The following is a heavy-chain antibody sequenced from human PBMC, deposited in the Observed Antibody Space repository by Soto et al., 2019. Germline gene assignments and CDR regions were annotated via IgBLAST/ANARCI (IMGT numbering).Heavy chain of an antibody. CDR2: INHSGST. CDR3: ASEPLYYYDVSPG. CDR1: GGYFSGYY. V-gene: IGHV4-34*01. Sequence: SETLALTCAVYGGYFSGYYWSWIRKPPGKGLEWIGEINHSGSTNYNPSLKSRVTISVDTSKNQFSLKLSSVTAADTAVYYCASEPLYYYDVSPGWGQGTLGTVAS. D-gene: IGHD3-22*01. J-gene: IGHJ4*02.